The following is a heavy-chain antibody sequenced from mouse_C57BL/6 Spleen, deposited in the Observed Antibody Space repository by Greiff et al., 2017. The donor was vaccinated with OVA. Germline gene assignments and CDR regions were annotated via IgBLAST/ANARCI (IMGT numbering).Heavy chain of an antibody. Sequence: VKLVESGAELVKPGASVKLSCKASGYTFTEYTIHWVKQRSGQGLEWIGWFYPGSGSIKYNEKFKDKATLTADKSSSTVYMELSRLTSEDSAVYFCARHEGAYYSNSYYFDYWGQGTTLTVSS. CDR1: GYTFTEYT. CDR2: FYPGSGSI. V-gene: IGHV1-62-2*01. D-gene: IGHD2-5*01. CDR3: ARHEGAYYSNSYYFDY. J-gene: IGHJ2*01.